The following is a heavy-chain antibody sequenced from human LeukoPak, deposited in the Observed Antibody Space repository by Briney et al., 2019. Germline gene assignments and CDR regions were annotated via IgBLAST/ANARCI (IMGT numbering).Heavy chain of an antibody. CDR2: INPSGGST. CDR1: GYTFTSYY. J-gene: IGHJ3*02. Sequence: ASVKVSCKASGYTFTSYYMHWVRQAPGQGLEWMGIINPSGGSTSYAQKFQGRVTLTRDTSTRTVYMELSSLRSEDTAVYYCARVGHSSGWYYSAFDIWGQGTMVTVSS. D-gene: IGHD6-19*01. CDR3: ARVGHSSGWYYSAFDI. V-gene: IGHV1-46*01.